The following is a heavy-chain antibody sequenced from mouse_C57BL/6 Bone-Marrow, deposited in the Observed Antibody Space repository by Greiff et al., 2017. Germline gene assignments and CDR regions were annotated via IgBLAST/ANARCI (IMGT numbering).Heavy chain of an antibody. D-gene: IGHD2-4*01. CDR2: IRNKANNHAT. CDR1: GFTFSDAW. J-gene: IGHJ4*01. CDR3: TRRDYGLNY. V-gene: IGHV6-6*01. Sequence: EVQGVESGGGLVQPGGSMKLSCAASGFTFSDAWMDWVRQSPEKGLELVAEIRNKANNHATYYAESVKGRFTISRDDSKSSVYLQMNSLRAEDTGIYYCTRRDYGLNYWGQGTSVTVSS.